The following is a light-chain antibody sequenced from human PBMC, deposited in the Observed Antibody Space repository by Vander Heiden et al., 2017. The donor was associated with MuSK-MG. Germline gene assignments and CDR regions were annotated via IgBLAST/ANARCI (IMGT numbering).Light chain of an antibody. Sequence: QPARPQPGSGSGSPGQTITISCTGTSSDVGGYNYVCWYQQHPGKAPKLMIYDVSSRPSGVSNRFSGSKSGNTASLTISGLQAEDEADYYCTSYTSSSALEVFGTGTKLTVL. CDR2: DVS. CDR3: TSYTSSSALEV. J-gene: IGLJ2*01. V-gene: IGLV2-14*01. CDR1: SSDVGGYNY.